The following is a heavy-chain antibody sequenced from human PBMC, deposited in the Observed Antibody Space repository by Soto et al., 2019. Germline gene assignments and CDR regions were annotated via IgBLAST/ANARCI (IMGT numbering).Heavy chain of an antibody. CDR3: MVISAALDR. CDR1: GFRFSIYG. J-gene: IGHJ3*02. CDR2: ITASGDGT. D-gene: IGHD2-21*01. Sequence: MQLLESGGGLAQPGGSLRLSCAASGFRFSIYGMKWVRQAPGKGLEWVSSITASGDGTYYADSVKGRFSISRDNAKNMVYLQMNSLGAEDTAVYYVMVISAALDRWGQGKMVAVTS. V-gene: IGHV3-23*01.